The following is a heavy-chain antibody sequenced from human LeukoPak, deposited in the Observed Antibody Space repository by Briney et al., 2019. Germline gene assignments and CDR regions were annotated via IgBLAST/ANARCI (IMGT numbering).Heavy chain of an antibody. Sequence: SETLSLTCTVSGGSISSYYWSWIRQPAGKGLEWIGRIYTSGSTNYNPSLKSRVTMSVDTSKSQFSLKLSSVTAADTAVYYCARGSRTIFGVDPYYFDYWGQGTLVTVSS. D-gene: IGHD3-3*01. CDR1: GGSISSYY. V-gene: IGHV4-4*07. CDR3: ARGSRTIFGVDPYYFDY. CDR2: IYTSGST. J-gene: IGHJ4*02.